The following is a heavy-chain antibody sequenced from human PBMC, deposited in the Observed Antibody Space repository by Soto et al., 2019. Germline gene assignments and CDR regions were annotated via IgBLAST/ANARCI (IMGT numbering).Heavy chain of an antibody. V-gene: IGHV4-59*01. CDR2: IYNGGGP. CDR1: GDSLRRYY. J-gene: IGHJ4*02. D-gene: IGHD3-16*01. CDR3: ARAQGSYGYYYLDS. Sequence: SQALSLTCSVSGDSLRRYYWIWIRQSPGKGLGWLGYIYNGGGPKYNPSLQSRVTVSVDKSKNQFFLRLTSVTAADSAVYYCARAQGSYGYYYLDSWGQGTLVT.